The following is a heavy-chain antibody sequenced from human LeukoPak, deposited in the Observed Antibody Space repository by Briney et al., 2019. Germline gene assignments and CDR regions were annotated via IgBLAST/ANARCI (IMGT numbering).Heavy chain of an antibody. CDR3: TRDTWSQIDYYYYMDV. CDR1: GGTFSSYA. J-gene: IGHJ6*03. V-gene: IGHV1-69*01. CDR2: IIPLFGSA. D-gene: IGHD2-8*02. Sequence: GASVKVSCKASGGTFSSYAISWVRQAPGQGLEWMGRIIPLFGSATYAQHFEGRVTLSADEPTGTAYMELTSLRSEDTAVYYCTRDTWSQIDYYYYMDVWGKGTTVIVSS.